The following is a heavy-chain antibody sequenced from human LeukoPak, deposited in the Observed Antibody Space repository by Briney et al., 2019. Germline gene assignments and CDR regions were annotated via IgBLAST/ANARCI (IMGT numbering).Heavy chain of an antibody. CDR2: IWYDGSNK. V-gene: IGHV3-33*01. CDR1: GFTFSSYG. J-gene: IGHJ4*02. D-gene: IGHD1-26*01. Sequence: GGSLRLSCAASGFTFSSYGMHWVRQAPGKGLEWVAVIWYDGSNKYYADSVKGRFTISRDNSKNTLYLQMNSLRAEYTAVYYCATSGSYYRFEYWGQGTLVTVSS. CDR3: ATSGSYYRFEY.